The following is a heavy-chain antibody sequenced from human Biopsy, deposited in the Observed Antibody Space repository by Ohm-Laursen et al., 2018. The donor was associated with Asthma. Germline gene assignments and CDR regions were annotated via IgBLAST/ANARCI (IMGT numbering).Heavy chain of an antibody. Sequence: ASVKVSCKASGYTFIHFAIHWVRQAPGQRLEWMGWINAGDGNTKYSQKFQGRVTITRDTSASTAYMDLSSLHSEDTAVYYCARDRRQSSSGEDWFDPWGQGTLVTVSS. CDR1: GYTFIHFA. D-gene: IGHD3-16*01. V-gene: IGHV1-3*01. CDR3: ARDRRQSSSGEDWFDP. CDR2: INAGDGNT. J-gene: IGHJ5*02.